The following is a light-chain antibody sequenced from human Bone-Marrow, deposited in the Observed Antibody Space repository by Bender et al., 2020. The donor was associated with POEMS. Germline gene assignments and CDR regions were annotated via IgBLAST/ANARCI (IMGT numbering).Light chain of an antibody. CDR1: SSDVGSYNL. J-gene: IGLJ2*01. CDR2: EVT. CDR3: CSYAGSTTV. Sequence: QSALTQPVSVSGSPGQSITISCTGTSSDVGSYNLVSWYQQHPGKAPKVMIYEVTKRPSGVSSRFSGSKSGNTASLTISGLQAEDEADYYCCSYAGSTTVFGGGTELTVL. V-gene: IGLV2-23*02.